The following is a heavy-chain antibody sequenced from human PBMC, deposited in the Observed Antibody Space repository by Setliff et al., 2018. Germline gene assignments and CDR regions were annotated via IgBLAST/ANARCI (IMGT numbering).Heavy chain of an antibody. D-gene: IGHD4-17*01. V-gene: IGHV1-18*01. Sequence: ASVKVSCKASGYTFTYFGVSWLRLAPGQGLEWMGWISGHNGKTIYAQKFQGRVVMTTDTGSSTAYMELRNLRSDDTGVYYCAKEPAISLTEAIRRTCFDYALDVWGQGTTVTSP. CDR2: ISGHNGKT. CDR1: GYTFTYFG. J-gene: IGHJ6*02. CDR3: AKEPAISLTEAIRRTCFDYALDV.